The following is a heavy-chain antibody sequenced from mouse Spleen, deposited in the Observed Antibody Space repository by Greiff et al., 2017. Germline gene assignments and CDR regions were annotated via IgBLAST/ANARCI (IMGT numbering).Heavy chain of an antibody. D-gene: IGHD1-2*01. CDR1: GFTFSSYA. V-gene: IGHV5-9*01. CDR2: ISSGGGNT. CDR3: ARHSPITTATYFDV. J-gene: IGHJ1*01. Sequence: EVMLVESGGGLVKLGGSLKLSCAASGFTFSSYAMSWVRQTPEKRLEWVATISSGGGNTYYPDSVKGRFTISRDNAKNTLYLQMSSLKSEDTAMYYCARHSPITTATYFDVWGAGTTVTVSS.